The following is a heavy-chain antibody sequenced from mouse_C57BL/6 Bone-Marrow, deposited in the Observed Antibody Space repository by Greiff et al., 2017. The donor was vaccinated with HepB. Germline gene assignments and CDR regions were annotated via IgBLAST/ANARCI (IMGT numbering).Heavy chain of an antibody. Sequence: QLQQSGPELVKPGASVKISCKASGYTFTDYYMNWVKQSHGKSLEWIGDINPNNGGTSYNQKFKGKATLTVDKSSSTAYMELRSLTSEDSAVYYCASLYYFGGQGTLVTVSA. D-gene: IGHD1-1*01. J-gene: IGHJ3*01. CDR1: GYTFTDYY. CDR2: INPNNGGT. CDR3: ASLYYF. V-gene: IGHV1-26*01.